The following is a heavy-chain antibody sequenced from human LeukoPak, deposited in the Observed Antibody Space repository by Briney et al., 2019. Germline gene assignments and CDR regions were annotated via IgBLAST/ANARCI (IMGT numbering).Heavy chain of an antibody. CDR2: ISAYNGNT. CDR1: GYTFVSYG. D-gene: IGHD3-3*01. V-gene: IGHV1-18*01. Sequence: ASVKVSCKASGYTFVSYGFMWLRQAPGQGLEWMGWISAYNGNTNYAQRLQGRVTMTTDTSTTTAYMELRSLRFDDTAVYYCARAKGGTDYDFWSGLDFWGQGTQVTVSS. J-gene: IGHJ4*02. CDR3: ARAKGGTDYDFWSGLDF.